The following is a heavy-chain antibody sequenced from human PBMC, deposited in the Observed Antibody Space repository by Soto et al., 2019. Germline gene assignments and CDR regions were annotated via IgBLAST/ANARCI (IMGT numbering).Heavy chain of an antibody. D-gene: IGHD2-2*01. V-gene: IGHV3-72*01. Sequence: EVQLVESGGDLVQPGGSLRLSCAASGFSFSDRYMDWVRQAPGKGLEWVGRIRTKLNRYSSDYAAAVAGRFTISREDSSNSLYLQMNSLRSEDTAVYYCASSTTSCHGGLCSLDYWGQGTMVTVSS. CDR1: GFSFSDRY. CDR3: ASSTTSCHGGLCSLDY. J-gene: IGHJ4*02. CDR2: IRTKLNRYSS.